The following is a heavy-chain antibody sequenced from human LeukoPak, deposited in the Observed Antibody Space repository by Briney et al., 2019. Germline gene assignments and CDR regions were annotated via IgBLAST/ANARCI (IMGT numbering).Heavy chain of an antibody. Sequence: SETLSLTCTVSGGSISSYYWIWIRQPPGKGLEGIGYIYYSGSTNYNPSLKSRVTISVDTSKNQFSLKLSSVNAADTAVYYCARSVEGYCSGGSCYYYSYYMDVWGKGTTVSVSS. V-gene: IGHV4-59*01. CDR2: IYYSGST. J-gene: IGHJ6*03. CDR1: GGSISSYY. CDR3: ARSVEGYCSGGSCYYYSYYMDV. D-gene: IGHD2-15*01.